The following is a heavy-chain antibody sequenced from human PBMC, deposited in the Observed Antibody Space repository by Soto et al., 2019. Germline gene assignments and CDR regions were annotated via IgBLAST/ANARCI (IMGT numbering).Heavy chain of an antibody. V-gene: IGHV4-59*12. Sequence: SETLSLTCTVSGGSISSYYWSWIRQPPGKGLEWIGYINHSGTTNDNPSLKSRVSISVDTSKNQFSLNLRSVTAADTAMYYCARVGAGMGVWGQGTTVTVSS. CDR2: INHSGTT. CDR3: ARVGAGMGV. CDR1: GGSISSYY. J-gene: IGHJ6*02.